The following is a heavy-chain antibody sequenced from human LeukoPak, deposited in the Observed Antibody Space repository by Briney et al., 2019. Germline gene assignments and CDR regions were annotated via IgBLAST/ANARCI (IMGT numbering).Heavy chain of an antibody. Sequence: ASVTVSCKACGYTFTIYYMHWVRQAPGQGLEWMGIINPSGGSTSYAQKFQGRVTMTRDMSTSTVYMELSSLRSEDTAVYYCARDYGGNPSLFDYWGQGTLVTVSS. CDR1: GYTFTIYY. CDR2: INPSGGST. CDR3: ARDYGGNPSLFDY. J-gene: IGHJ4*02. V-gene: IGHV1-46*01. D-gene: IGHD4-23*01.